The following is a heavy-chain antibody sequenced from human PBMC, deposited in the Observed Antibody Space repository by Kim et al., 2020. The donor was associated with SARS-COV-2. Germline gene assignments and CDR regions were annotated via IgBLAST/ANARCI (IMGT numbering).Heavy chain of an antibody. CDR1: GFTFSAYA. D-gene: IGHD1-26*01. J-gene: IGHJ5*02. CDR3: ARPGVVGSTYWFDP. Sequence: GGSLRLSCAASGFTFSAYAMLWVRQAPGKGPEWVAVISSDGSYKFYADSVKGRFTISRDSSKNTLYLQMNSLRAEDTAVYYCARPGVVGSTYWFDPWGQGTLVTVSS. V-gene: IGHV3-30*14. CDR2: ISSDGSYK.